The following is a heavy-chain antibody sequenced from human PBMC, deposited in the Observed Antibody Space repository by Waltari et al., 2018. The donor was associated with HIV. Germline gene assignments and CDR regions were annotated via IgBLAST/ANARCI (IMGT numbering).Heavy chain of an antibody. D-gene: IGHD6-19*01. J-gene: IGHJ4*02. Sequence: QLQLQESGPGLVKPSETLSLTCTVSGGSIRSSSYYWGWLRQPPGKGLEWIGSIYYSGSTYYNPSLKSRVTISVDTSKNQFSLKLSSVTAADTAVYYCARLQWLDHTFDYWGQGTLVTVSS. V-gene: IGHV4-39*01. CDR2: IYYSGST. CDR1: GGSIRSSSYY. CDR3: ARLQWLDHTFDY.